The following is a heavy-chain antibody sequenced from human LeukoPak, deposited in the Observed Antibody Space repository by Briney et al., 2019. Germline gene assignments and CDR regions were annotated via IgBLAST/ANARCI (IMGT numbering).Heavy chain of an antibody. Sequence: PGGSLRLSCAASGFTFSRYGMRWVRQAPGKGLEWVAVISYDGSNKYYADSVKGRFTISRDNSKNTLYLQMNSLRAEDTAVYYCARGLRFLERYNWFDPWGQGTLVTVSS. CDR3: ARGLRFLERYNWFDP. CDR2: ISYDGSNK. V-gene: IGHV3-30*03. CDR1: GFTFSRYG. J-gene: IGHJ5*02. D-gene: IGHD3-3*01.